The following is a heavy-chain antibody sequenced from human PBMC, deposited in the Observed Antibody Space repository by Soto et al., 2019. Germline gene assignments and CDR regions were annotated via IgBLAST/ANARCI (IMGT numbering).Heavy chain of an antibody. CDR1: GFTVSSNY. J-gene: IGHJ6*03. Sequence: PGGSLRLSCAASGFTVSSNYMSWVRQAPGKGLEWVSVIYSGGSTYYADSVKGRFTISRDNSKNTLYLQMNSLRAEDTAVYYCARAIFERRKYYYYYMDVWGKGTTVTVSS. V-gene: IGHV3-66*01. CDR3: ARAIFERRKYYYYYMDV. D-gene: IGHD3-3*01. CDR2: IYSGGST.